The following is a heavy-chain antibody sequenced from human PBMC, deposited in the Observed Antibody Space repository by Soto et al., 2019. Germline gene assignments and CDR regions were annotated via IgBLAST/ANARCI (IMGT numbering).Heavy chain of an antibody. CDR3: ARGRGWLHDY. CDR2: IKQDGSDR. J-gene: IGHJ4*02. CDR1: GFSLSDYW. D-gene: IGHD6-19*01. V-gene: IGHV3-7*01. Sequence: EVQLVESGGGLVQPGGSLRLSCAASGFSLSDYWMNWVRQAPGKGLEWVAIIKQDGSDRYYVDSVKGRFTISRDNAKNSLYLQMSSLRFEDTALYYCARGRGWLHDYWGQGTLVPVSS.